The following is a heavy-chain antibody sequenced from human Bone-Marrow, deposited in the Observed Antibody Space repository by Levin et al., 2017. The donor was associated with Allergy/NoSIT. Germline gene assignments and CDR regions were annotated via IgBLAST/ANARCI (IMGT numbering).Heavy chain of an antibody. Sequence: GESLKISCAASGFTFSGHYMDWVRQAPGQGLEWVGRTKDKANSYTAEYAASVRGRFTISRDESKNSLYLQMNSLRTADTAVYYCTREDCLPGPAFHDWGQGTLVTVSS. J-gene: IGHJ4*02. V-gene: IGHV3-72*01. CDR3: TREDCLPGPAFHD. CDR1: GFTFSGHY. D-gene: IGHD2-21*02. CDR2: TKDKANSYTA.